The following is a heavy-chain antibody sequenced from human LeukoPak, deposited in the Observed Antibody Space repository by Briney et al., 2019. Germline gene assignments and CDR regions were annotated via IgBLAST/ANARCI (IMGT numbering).Heavy chain of an antibody. CDR1: GGSMSSYY. J-gene: IGHJ5*02. D-gene: IGHD3-10*01. CDR3: ARADPNASGYFYRFNWFDP. CDR2: IYSSGSN. V-gene: IGHV4-59*01. Sequence: SETLSLTCTVSGGSMSSYYWNWVRQPPGKGLEWIGNIYSSGSNDYSPSLKSRVTISLDTSKFQFSLRLNSVTAVDTAVYYCARADPNASGYFYRFNWFDPWGQGTLVTVSS.